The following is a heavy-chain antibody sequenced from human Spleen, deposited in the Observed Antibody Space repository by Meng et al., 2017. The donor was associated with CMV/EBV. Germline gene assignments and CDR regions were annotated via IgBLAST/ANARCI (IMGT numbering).Heavy chain of an antibody. CDR3: ARDQGFGELHFDF. CDR2: IHPHRGDT. CDR1: GYTFTAHY. Sequence: ASVKVSCKASGYTFTAHYFHWLRQAPGQGLEWMGWIHPHRGDTNYAQQFQGRVTLTRDTSINTGYMDLSSLRSADTAGYFCARDQGFGELHFDFWGPGTLVTVSS. J-gene: IGHJ4*02. D-gene: IGHD3-10*01. V-gene: IGHV1-2*02.